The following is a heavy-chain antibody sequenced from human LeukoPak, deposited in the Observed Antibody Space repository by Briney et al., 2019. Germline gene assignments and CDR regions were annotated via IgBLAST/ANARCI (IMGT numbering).Heavy chain of an antibody. CDR3: ARRTLLLWFTVIDAFDI. Sequence: SETLSLTCAVYGGSFSGYYWSWIRQPPGKGLEWIGEINHSGSTNYNPSLKSRVTISVDTSKNQFSLKLSSVTPSDTAVFCCARRTLLLWFTVIDAFDICGQGTVVSVSS. J-gene: IGHJ3*02. D-gene: IGHD3-10*01. CDR2: INHSGST. CDR1: GGSFSGYY. V-gene: IGHV4-34*01.